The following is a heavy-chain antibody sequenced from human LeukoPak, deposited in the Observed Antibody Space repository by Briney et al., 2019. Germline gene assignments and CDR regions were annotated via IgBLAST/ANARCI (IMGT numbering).Heavy chain of an antibody. D-gene: IGHD1-26*01. Sequence: GRSLRLSCAASGFRFNNFAMYWVRQAPGKGLEWVAHISYDGSSRYNEDSVKGRFTISRDNSQNTLYLQINSLRAEDTAVYYCAKDRVGATLYFDYWGQGTLVTVSS. J-gene: IGHJ4*02. CDR1: GFRFNNFA. CDR3: AKDRVGATLYFDY. V-gene: IGHV3-30*04. CDR2: ISYDGSSR.